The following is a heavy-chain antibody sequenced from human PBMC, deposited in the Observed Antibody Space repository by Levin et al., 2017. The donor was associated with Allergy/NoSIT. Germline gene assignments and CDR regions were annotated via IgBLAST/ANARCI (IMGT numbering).Heavy chain of an antibody. CDR3: TTGYCSGGSCYSVGVRNWFDP. J-gene: IGHJ5*02. D-gene: IGHD2-15*01. CDR2: IKSKTDGGTT. CDR1: GFTFSNAW. Sequence: SCAASGFTFSNAWMSWVRQAPGKGLEWVGRIKSKTDGGTTDYAAPVKGRFTISRDDSKNTLYLQMNSLKTEDTAVYYCTTGYCSGGSCYSVGVRNWFDPWGQGTLVTVSS. V-gene: IGHV3-15*01.